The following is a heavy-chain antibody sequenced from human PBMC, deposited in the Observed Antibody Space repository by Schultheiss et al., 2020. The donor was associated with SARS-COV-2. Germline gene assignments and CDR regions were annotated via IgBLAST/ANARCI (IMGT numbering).Heavy chain of an antibody. CDR1: GASITNYY. Sequence: SQTLSLTCTVSGASITNYYWSWIRQPPGKGLEWIGYVHYSGSTYYNPSLKSRITTSEDTSKNQFSLKLSSVTAADTAVYYCARTVVATTRDWYFDLWGRGALVTVSS. V-gene: IGHV4-59*12. CDR3: ARTVVATTRDWYFDL. CDR2: VHYSGST. D-gene: IGHD5-12*01. J-gene: IGHJ2*01.